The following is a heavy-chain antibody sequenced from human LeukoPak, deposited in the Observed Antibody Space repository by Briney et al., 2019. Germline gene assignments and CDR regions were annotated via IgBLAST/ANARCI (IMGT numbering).Heavy chain of an antibody. D-gene: IGHD3-10*01. J-gene: IGHJ3*02. Sequence: SETLSLTCAVYGGSFSGYYWSWIRQPPGKGLEWIGEINHSGSTNYNPSLKSRVTISVDTSKNQFSLKLSSVTAADTAVYYCARGRVLWFGASDDAFDIWGQGTMVTVSS. V-gene: IGHV4-34*01. CDR3: ARGRVLWFGASDDAFDI. CDR2: INHSGST. CDR1: GGSFSGYY.